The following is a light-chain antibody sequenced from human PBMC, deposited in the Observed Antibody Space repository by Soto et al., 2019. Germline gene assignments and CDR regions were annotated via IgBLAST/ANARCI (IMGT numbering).Light chain of an antibody. J-gene: IGKJ1*01. CDR2: GAS. V-gene: IGKV3-15*01. CDR1: QSVSSN. CDR3: QHYNSYSEA. Sequence: EILMTQSPVSVSVSPXXRATLSCGASQSVSSNLAWYQQKPGQAPRLLIYGASTRATAIPARFSGSGSGTEFTLTISSLQPDDFATYYCQHYNSYSEAFGQGTKVDIK.